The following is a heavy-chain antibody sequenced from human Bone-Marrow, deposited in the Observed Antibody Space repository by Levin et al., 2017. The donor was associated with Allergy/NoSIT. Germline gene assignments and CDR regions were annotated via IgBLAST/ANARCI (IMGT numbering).Heavy chain of an antibody. CDR3: AKDRGFSDYDDVYGDGMDV. CDR2: ISYGGSNK. V-gene: IGHV3-30*18. CDR1: GFTFSRFG. J-gene: IGHJ6*02. Sequence: GGSLRLSCAASGFTFSRFGMHWVRQAPGKGLEWVAVISYGGSNKYYADSVEGRFTISRDNSKNTLYLQMNSLRTEDTAVYYCAKDRGFSDYDDVYGDGMDVWGQGTTVIVSS. D-gene: IGHD5-12*01.